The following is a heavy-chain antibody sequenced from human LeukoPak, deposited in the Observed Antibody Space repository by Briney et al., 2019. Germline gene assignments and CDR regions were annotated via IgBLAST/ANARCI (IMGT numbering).Heavy chain of an antibody. CDR3: ARGQGPSYYDSSGYRNWFDP. V-gene: IGHV4-59*01. D-gene: IGHD3-22*01. CDR2: IYYSGST. Sequence: ASETLSLTCTVSGGSISSYYWSWIRQPPGKGLEWIGYIYYSGSTNYNPSLKSRVTISVDTSKNQFSLKLSSVTAADTAVYYCARGQGPSYYDSSGYRNWFDPWGQGTLVTVSS. J-gene: IGHJ5*02. CDR1: GGSISSYY.